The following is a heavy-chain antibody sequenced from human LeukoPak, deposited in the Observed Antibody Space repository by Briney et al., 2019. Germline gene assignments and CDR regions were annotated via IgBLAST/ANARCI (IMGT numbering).Heavy chain of an antibody. J-gene: IGHJ5*02. CDR3: ARVEYQGFDP. Sequence: GASVKVSCKAPGGTFSSYAISWVRQAPGQGLEWMGGIIPIFGTANYAQKFQGRVTITADESTSTAYMELSSLRSEDTAVYYCARVEYQGFDPWGQGTLVTVSS. D-gene: IGHD2/OR15-2a*01. CDR2: IIPIFGTA. V-gene: IGHV1-69*13. CDR1: GGTFSSYA.